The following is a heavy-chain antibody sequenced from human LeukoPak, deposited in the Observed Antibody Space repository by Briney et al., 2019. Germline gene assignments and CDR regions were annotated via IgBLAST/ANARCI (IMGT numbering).Heavy chain of an antibody. CDR1: GYTFTGYY. J-gene: IGHJ4*02. CDR3: ARSFYGGARTFDY. V-gene: IGHV1-8*02. D-gene: IGHD3-16*01. CDR2: MNPNSGDT. Sequence: ASVKVSCKASGYTFTGYYMHWVRQTPGQGLEWMGRMNPNSGDTGYVQKFQGRVTMTRNTSISTAYMELSSLRSEDTAVYYCARSFYGGARTFDYWGQGTLVTVSS.